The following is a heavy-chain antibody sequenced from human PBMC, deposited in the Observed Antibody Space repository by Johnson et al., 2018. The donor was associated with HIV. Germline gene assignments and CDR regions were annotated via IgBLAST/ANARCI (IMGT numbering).Heavy chain of an antibody. Sequence: VQLVESGGGSVKPGGSLRLSCAASGFTFSNAWMSWVRQAPGKGLEWVVRIKSKTDGGTTDYAAPVTGRFPISRDDSKNTLYLQMNSLKTEDTAVYYCTICITMIVVVTTDAFDIWGQGTMVTVSS. V-gene: IGHV3-15*01. D-gene: IGHD3-22*01. J-gene: IGHJ3*02. CDR3: TICITMIVVVTTDAFDI. CDR2: IKSKTDGGTT. CDR1: GFTFSNAW.